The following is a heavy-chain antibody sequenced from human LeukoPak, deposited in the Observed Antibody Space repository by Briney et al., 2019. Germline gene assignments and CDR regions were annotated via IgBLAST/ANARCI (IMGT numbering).Heavy chain of an antibody. V-gene: IGHV4-59*01. D-gene: IGHD3-3*01. J-gene: IGHJ4*02. CDR3: ARVYRDDFWSGYSTHFDS. CDR2: INYSGSA. CDR1: GGSISNYY. Sequence: SETLSLTCTVSGGSISNYYWTWIRQPPEKGLEWIGYINYSGSANYNPSLKSRVTMSVDTSKNQLSLKLTSVTAADTAVYSCARVYRDDFWSGYSTHFDSWGQGTLVTVSS.